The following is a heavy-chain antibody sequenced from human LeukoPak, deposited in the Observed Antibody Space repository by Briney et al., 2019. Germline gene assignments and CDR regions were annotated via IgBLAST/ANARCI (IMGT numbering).Heavy chain of an antibody. CDR2: IYYSGST. D-gene: IGHD5/OR15-5a*01. Sequence: PSETLSLTCTVSGGSISSSSYYWGWIRQPPGKGLEWIGSIYYSGSTYYNPSLKSRVTISVDTSKNQFSLKLSSVTAADAAVYYCARRSTRAIDYWGQGTLVTVSS. V-gene: IGHV4-39*01. J-gene: IGHJ4*02. CDR3: ARRSTRAIDY. CDR1: GGSISSSSYY.